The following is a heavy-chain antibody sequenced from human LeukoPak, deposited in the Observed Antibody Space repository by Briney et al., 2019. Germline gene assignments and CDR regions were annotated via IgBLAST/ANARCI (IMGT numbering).Heavy chain of an antibody. V-gene: IGHV4-4*08. Sequence: SETLSLTCTVSGGSISSYYWSWIRQPTGKGLEWIGSSGSTNYNPSLKSRVTIFVDTSKNQFSLRLSSVTAADTAVYYCARDGGDSGSGSYLKYWGQGSLVSVSA. J-gene: IGHJ4*02. CDR3: ARDGGDSGSGSYLKY. CDR2: SGST. D-gene: IGHD3-10*01. CDR1: GGSISSYY.